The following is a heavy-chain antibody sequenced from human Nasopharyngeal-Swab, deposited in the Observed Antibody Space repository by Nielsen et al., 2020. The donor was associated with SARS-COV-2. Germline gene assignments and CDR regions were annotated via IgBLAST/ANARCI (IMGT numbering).Heavy chain of an antibody. J-gene: IGHJ4*02. CDR3: ATMTTVVTAFDY. CDR2: IYPGDSDT. V-gene: IGHV5-51*01. Sequence: GESLKISCGTSGYSFTTKWIGWVRQMPGKGLEWVGSIYPGDSDTRYSPSVQGQVTISADKSISTAYLQWSSLKASDTAMYYCATMTTVVTAFDYWGQGTLVAVSS. D-gene: IGHD4-23*01. CDR1: GYSFTTKW.